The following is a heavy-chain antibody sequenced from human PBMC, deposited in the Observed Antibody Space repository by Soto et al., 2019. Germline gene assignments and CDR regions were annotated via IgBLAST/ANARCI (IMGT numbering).Heavy chain of an antibody. CDR1: GYTFTSYV. J-gene: IGHJ4*02. CDR3: ARDQGRY. Sequence: GASVKVSCKASGYTFTSYVINWVRQAPGQGLEWMGVISPSDGRTNYVQKFQGRVTMTRDTSTSTAYMELSSLRSEDTAVYYCARDQGRYWGQGTLVTVSS. CDR2: ISPSDGRT. V-gene: IGHV1-46*01.